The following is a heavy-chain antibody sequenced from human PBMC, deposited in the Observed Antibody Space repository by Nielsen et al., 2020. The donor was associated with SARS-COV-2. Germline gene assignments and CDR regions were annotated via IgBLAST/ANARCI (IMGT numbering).Heavy chain of an antibody. V-gene: IGHV1-3*01. J-gene: IGHJ6*02. D-gene: IGHD3-3*01. CDR2: NNAGDGNT. Sequence: RQAPGQRLEWLGWNNAGDGNTKYSQKFQGRITISRDTFASIGYMELSSLRSEDTAVYYCARVVSYDFWSGYYRDYYGMDVWGQGTTVTVSS. CDR3: ARVVSYDFWSGYYRDYYGMDV.